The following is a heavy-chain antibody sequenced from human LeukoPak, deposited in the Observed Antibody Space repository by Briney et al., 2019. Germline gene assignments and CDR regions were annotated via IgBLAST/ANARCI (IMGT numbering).Heavy chain of an antibody. CDR1: GFTFSSYG. CDR3: AKDRRYDFWSGYYPDNNWFDP. J-gene: IGHJ5*02. D-gene: IGHD3-3*01. V-gene: IGHV3-30*02. Sequence: GGSLRLSCAASGFTFSSYGMHWVRQAPGKGLEWVAFIRYDGSNKYYADSVKGRFTISRDNSKNTLYLQMNSLRAEDTAVYYCAKDRRYDFWSGYYPDNNWFDPWGQGTLVTVSS. CDR2: IRYDGSNK.